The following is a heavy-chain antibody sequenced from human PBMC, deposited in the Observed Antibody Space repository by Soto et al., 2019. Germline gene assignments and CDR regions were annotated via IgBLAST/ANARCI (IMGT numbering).Heavy chain of an antibody. CDR3: ASEETYYDCWSGKNDYYYYGMDV. Sequence: ASVKVSFKATGYTFTSYAMHWVRQAPGQRLEWMGCINAGNGKTKYSQKFQGRVTITRDTSASTAYMELNSLRDEDTAVYYCASEETYYDCWSGKNDYYYYGMDVWGQGTTVTVSS. D-gene: IGHD3-3*01. CDR1: GYTFTSYA. CDR2: INAGNGKT. J-gene: IGHJ6*02. V-gene: IGHV1-3*01.